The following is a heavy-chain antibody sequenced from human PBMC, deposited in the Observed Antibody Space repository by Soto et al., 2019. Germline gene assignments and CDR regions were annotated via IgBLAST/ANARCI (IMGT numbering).Heavy chain of an antibody. CDR2: ISAYNGNT. J-gene: IGHJ4*02. D-gene: IGHD3-9*01. CDR1: GYTFTSYG. CDR3: ARPILTGYYRLYYFDY. V-gene: IGHV1-18*04. Sequence: GASVKVSCKASGYTFTSYGISWVRQAPGQGLEWMGWISAYNGNTNYAQKLQGRVTMTTDTSTSTAYMELRSLRSDDTAVYYCARPILTGYYRLYYFDYWGQGTLVTVSS.